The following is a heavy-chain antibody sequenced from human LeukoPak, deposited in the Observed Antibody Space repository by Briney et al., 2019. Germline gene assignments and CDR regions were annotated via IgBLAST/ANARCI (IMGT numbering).Heavy chain of an antibody. V-gene: IGHV3-23*01. D-gene: IGHD6-13*01. J-gene: IGHJ4*02. CDR1: AFNLSSYA. CDR3: ATSTSSWERVDY. CDR2: MSSNSGRT. Sequence: PGGSLSLSCPPSAFNLSSYALRWVRPAPGKGMEWVSGMSSNSGRTYYADSVKGRLSISRDNSNNTLYLQMNSVRAEDAAVYYCATSTSSWERVDYWGQGTLVTVSS.